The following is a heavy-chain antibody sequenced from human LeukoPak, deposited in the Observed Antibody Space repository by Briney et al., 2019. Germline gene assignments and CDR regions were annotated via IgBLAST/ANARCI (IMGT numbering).Heavy chain of an antibody. Sequence: GGSLRLSCTASGFTFGDYAMSWFRQAPGKGLEWVGFIRSKAYGGTTEYAASVKGRFTISRDDSKSIAYLQMNSLKTEDTAVYYCTSLYDYVWGSYRLFDYWGQGTLVTVSS. CDR2: IRSKAYGGTT. CDR3: TSLYDYVWGSYRLFDY. V-gene: IGHV3-49*03. D-gene: IGHD3-16*02. CDR1: GFTFGDYA. J-gene: IGHJ4*02.